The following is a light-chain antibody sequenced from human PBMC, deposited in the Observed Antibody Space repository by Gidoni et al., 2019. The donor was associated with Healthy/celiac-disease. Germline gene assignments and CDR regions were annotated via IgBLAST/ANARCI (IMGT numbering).Light chain of an antibody. CDR3: QQYGSSPT. Sequence: EIVLTQSPGPLSLSSGERATLSCRASQSVSSSYLAWYQQKPGQDPRLRIYGASSRATGIPDRFMGSGSGTDFTLTISRLEPEDFAVYYCQQYGSSPTFGQGTKVEIK. CDR2: GAS. J-gene: IGKJ1*01. V-gene: IGKV3-20*01. CDR1: QSVSSSY.